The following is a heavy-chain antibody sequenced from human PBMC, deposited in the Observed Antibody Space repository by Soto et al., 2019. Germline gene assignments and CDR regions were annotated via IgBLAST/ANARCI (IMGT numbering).Heavy chain of an antibody. CDR2: VWYDGSNQ. D-gene: IGHD3-22*01. CDR3: TRDIHSNYFDY. CDR1: GFTFSHYG. V-gene: IGHV3-33*01. J-gene: IGHJ4*02. Sequence: QVQLEESGGGVVQPGRSLRLSCAASGFTFSHYGMHWVRQAPGKGLEWVAVVWYDGSNQYYADSVKGRFTISRDNSKNTLYLQTNSLRAEDTAVYYCTRDIHSNYFDYWGQGTLVTVSS.